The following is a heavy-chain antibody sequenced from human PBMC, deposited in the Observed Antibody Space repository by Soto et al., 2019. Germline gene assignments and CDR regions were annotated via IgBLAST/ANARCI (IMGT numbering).Heavy chain of an antibody. V-gene: IGHV3-9*01. CDR2: ISWNSGSI. CDR3: AKDIAAAGKFDY. J-gene: IGHJ4*02. D-gene: IGHD6-13*01. CDR1: GFTFDDYA. Sequence: GGSLRLSCAASGFTFDDYAMHWVRQAPGKGLEWVSGISWNSGSIGYADSVKGRFTISRDNAKNSLYLQMNSLRAEDTALYYCAKDIAAAGKFDYWGREPWSPS.